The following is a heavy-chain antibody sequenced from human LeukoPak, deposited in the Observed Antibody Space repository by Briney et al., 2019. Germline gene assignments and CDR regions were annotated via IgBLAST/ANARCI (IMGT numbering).Heavy chain of an antibody. V-gene: IGHV3-23*01. Sequence: GGSLRLSCAASGFTFSSYAMSWVRRAPGKGLEWVSVIGASGGSTYYADSVKGWFTISRDNSKSTLYLQMNSLRTEDSAVYHCAKVLGQWTHALLFDSWGQGTLVTVSS. CDR1: GFTFSSYA. CDR3: AKVLGQWTHALLFDS. J-gene: IGHJ4*02. D-gene: IGHD6-19*01. CDR2: IGASGGST.